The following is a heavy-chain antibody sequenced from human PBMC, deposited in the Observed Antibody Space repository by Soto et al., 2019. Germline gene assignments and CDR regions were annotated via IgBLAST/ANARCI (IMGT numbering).Heavy chain of an antibody. CDR3: ARDDLNWFDP. CDR1: GGSISSGGYY. CDR2: IYYSGST. Sequence: PSETLSLTCTVSGGSISSGGYYWSWIRQHPGKGLEWIGYIYYSGSTYYNPSLKSRVTISVDTSKNQFSLKLSSVTAADTAVYYCARDDLNWFDPWGQGTLVTVSS. V-gene: IGHV4-31*03. J-gene: IGHJ5*02.